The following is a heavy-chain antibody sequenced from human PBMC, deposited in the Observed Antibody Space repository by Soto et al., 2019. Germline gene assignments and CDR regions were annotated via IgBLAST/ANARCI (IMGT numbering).Heavy chain of an antibody. J-gene: IGHJ4*02. CDR2: IWYDGSNK. CDR1: GFTFSSYG. V-gene: IGHV3-33*01. CDR3: ARDRGQLGNDY. Sequence: VQLVESGGGVVQPGRSLRLSCAASGFTFSSYGMHWVRQAPGKGLEWVAVIWYDGSNKYYADSVKGRFTISRDNSKNTLYLQMNSLRAEDTAVYYCARDRGQLGNDYWGQGTLVTVSS. D-gene: IGHD6-13*01.